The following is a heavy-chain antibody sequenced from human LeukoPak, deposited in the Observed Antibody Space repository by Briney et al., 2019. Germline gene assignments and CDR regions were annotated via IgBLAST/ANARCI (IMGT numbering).Heavy chain of an antibody. Sequence: GGSLRLSCAASGFTFNTFWMSWVRQAPGKGLEWVAHIKQDGSEKYYVDSVKGRFTISRDNAKHSLYLQMNSLRVEDTAVYYCARDDPPVTQQWLASGYYGMDVWGQGTTVTVSS. J-gene: IGHJ6*02. CDR2: IKQDGSEK. V-gene: IGHV3-7*01. CDR3: ARDDPPVTQQWLASGYYGMDV. D-gene: IGHD6-19*01. CDR1: GFTFNTFW.